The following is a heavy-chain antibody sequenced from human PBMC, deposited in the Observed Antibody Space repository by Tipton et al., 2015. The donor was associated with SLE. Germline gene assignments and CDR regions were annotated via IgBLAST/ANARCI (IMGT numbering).Heavy chain of an antibody. V-gene: IGHV3-48*03. CDR1: AFTFSNYE. J-gene: IGHJ4*02. D-gene: IGHD2-8*01. CDR2: ISSSGSTI. Sequence: SLRLSCAASAFTFSNYEMIWVRQIPGKGLEGVSYISSSGSTIYYSDSVKGRFTISRENAKNFLYLQMNSLRAEDTAIYYCAANRWSEIWGQGTLVTVSS. CDR3: AANRWSEI.